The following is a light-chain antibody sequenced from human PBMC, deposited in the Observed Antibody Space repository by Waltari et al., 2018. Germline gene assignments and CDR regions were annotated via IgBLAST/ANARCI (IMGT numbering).Light chain of an antibody. CDR3: QSTDSSGSYRV. Sequence: SYELTQPPSVSVSPGQTARITCSGDALPKHYAYWFQQKPGQAPVLVICKDSERPSGIPGRFSGSRSGTTVTLTISGVQAEDEADYYCQSTDSSGSYRVFGGGTKLTVL. J-gene: IGLJ2*01. CDR2: KDS. V-gene: IGLV3-25*03. CDR1: ALPKHY.